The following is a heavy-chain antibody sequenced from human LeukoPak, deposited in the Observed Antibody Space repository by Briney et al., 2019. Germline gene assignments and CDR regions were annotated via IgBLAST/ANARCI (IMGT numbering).Heavy chain of an antibody. CDR2: IIPILGIA. J-gene: IGHJ5*02. Sequence: ASVKVSCKASGGTLSSYAISWVRQAPGQGLEWMGRIIPILGIANYAQKFQGRVTITADKSTSTAYMELSSLRSEDTAVYYCARVRCSSTSCYIINWFDPWGQGTLVTVSS. V-gene: IGHV1-69*04. CDR1: GGTLSSYA. CDR3: ARVRCSSTSCYIINWFDP. D-gene: IGHD2-2*02.